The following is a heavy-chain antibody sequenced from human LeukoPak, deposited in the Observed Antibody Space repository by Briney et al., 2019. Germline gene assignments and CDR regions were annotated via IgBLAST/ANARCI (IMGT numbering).Heavy chain of an antibody. D-gene: IGHD7-27*01. CDR3: ARAFPGEGYYYGMDV. J-gene: IGHJ6*02. CDR2: IDYSGSS. Sequence: SETLTLTCTVSGGSIRSYYWSWIRQPPGKALEWIGYIDYSGSSNDYPSLKSRVTISVDTSKSQFSLKLTSVTAADTAVYYCARAFPGEGYYYGMDVWGQGTTVTVSS. CDR1: GGSIRSYY. V-gene: IGHV4-59*08.